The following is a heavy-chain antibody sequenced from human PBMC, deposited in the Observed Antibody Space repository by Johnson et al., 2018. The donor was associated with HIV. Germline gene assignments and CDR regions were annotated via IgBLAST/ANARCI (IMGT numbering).Heavy chain of an antibody. CDR2: IKQDGSEK. V-gene: IGHV3-7*01. J-gene: IGHJ3*02. D-gene: IGHD6-13*01. CDR3: ARKGMRRSIAAAGADAFDI. CDR1: GFTFSSYW. Sequence: EVQLVESGGGLVQPGGSLRLSCAASGFTFSSYWMSWVRQAPGKGLEWVANIKQDGSEKYYVDSVKGRFTISRDNAKNSLYLQMNSLRAGDTAVYYCARKGMRRSIAAAGADAFDIWGQGTMVTVSS.